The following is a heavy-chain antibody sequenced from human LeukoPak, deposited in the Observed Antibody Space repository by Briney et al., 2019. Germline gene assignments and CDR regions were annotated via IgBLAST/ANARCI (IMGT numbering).Heavy chain of an antibody. CDR1: GGSISSYY. D-gene: IGHD3-22*01. CDR3: ARDRSYYSDTGVDY. V-gene: IGHV4-4*07. Sequence: ASETLSLTCTVSGGSISSYYWSWIRQPAGKGLEWIGRIYTSGSTNYNPSLKSRVTMSVDASKNQFSLRLSSVTAADTAIYYCARDRSYYSDTGVDYWGQGALVTVSS. J-gene: IGHJ4*02. CDR2: IYTSGST.